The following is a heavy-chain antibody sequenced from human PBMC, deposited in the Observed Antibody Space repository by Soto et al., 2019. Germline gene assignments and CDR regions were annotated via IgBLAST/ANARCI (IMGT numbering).Heavy chain of an antibody. V-gene: IGHV3-11*01. CDR2: ISSSGSTI. J-gene: IGHJ4*02. CDR1: GFTFSDYY. D-gene: IGHD5-12*01. CDR3: ARELEMATMGFDY. Sequence: LRLSCAASGFTFSDYYMSWIRQAPGKGLEWVSYISSSGSTIYYADSVKGRFTISRDNAKNSLYLQMNSLRAEDTAVYYCARELEMATMGFDYWGQGTLVNVSS.